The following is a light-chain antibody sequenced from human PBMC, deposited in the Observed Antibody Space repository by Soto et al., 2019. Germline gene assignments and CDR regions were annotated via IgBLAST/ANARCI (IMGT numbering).Light chain of an antibody. V-gene: IGLV2-14*03. Sequence: QSVLTQPASVSGSPGQSITISCTGTSSDVGGYNYVSWYQQHPGRAPQLMIYDVSHRPSGVSNRFSGSRSGNTASLTISGLQDEDEADYYCSSYATSTTVVFGGGTKLTVL. CDR2: DVS. J-gene: IGLJ2*01. CDR3: SSYATSTTVV. CDR1: SSDVGGYNY.